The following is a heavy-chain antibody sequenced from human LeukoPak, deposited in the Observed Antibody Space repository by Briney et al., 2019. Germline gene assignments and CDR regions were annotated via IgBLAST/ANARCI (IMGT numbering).Heavy chain of an antibody. V-gene: IGHV3-30*03. CDR2: ISYDGTSK. CDR3: ARATGTWGHDGFDI. CDR1: GFTFSSYG. D-gene: IGHD3-16*01. Sequence: PGGSLRLSCAASGFTFSSYGIHWVRQAPGKGLEWVAVISYDGTSKYYADSVKGRFTISRDNSTSTLLLQMNSLRAEDTAVYYCARATGTWGHDGFDIWGQGTMVTVSS. J-gene: IGHJ3*02.